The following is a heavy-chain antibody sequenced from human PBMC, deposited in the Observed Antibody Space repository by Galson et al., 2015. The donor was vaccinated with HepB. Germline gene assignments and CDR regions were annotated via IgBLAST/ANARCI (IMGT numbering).Heavy chain of an antibody. V-gene: IGHV3-73*01. CDR3: VRSGDFSGYSSR. J-gene: IGHJ4*02. CDR2: ISSKATNYEA. CDR1: GFTFSGSA. Sequence: SLRLSCAASGFTFSGSAIHWVRQASGKGPEWIGHISSKATNYEAVDVPSRKGRFTISRDDSKNMAYLNMRSLKTEDTAVYYCVRSGDFSGYSSRWGQGTLVTVSS. D-gene: IGHD6-13*01.